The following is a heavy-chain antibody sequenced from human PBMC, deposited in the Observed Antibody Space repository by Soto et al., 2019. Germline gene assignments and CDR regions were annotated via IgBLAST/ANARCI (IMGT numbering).Heavy chain of an antibody. Sequence: PGESLKISCKGSGYSFTSYWISWVRQMPGKGLEWMGRIDPSDSYTNYSPSFQGHVTISADKSISTAYLQWSSLKASDTAMYYCARQTTPRAYYYYYGMDVWGQGTTVTVSS. J-gene: IGHJ6*02. CDR2: IDPSDSYT. CDR3: ARQTTPRAYYYYYGMDV. D-gene: IGHD4-4*01. V-gene: IGHV5-10-1*01. CDR1: GYSFTSYW.